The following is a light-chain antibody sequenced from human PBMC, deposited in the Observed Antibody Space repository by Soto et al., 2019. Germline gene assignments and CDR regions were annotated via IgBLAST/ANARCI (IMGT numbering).Light chain of an antibody. V-gene: IGKV3-20*01. J-gene: IGKJ1*01. Sequence: EIVLTQSPATLSLSPGERATLSCRASQSVSRYLAWYQQKPGQAPRLLIYDASNRATGIPDRFSGSGSGTDFTLTIRRLEPEDFAVYYCQQYGSSPRTFGQGTKVDIK. CDR3: QQYGSSPRT. CDR2: DAS. CDR1: QSVSRY.